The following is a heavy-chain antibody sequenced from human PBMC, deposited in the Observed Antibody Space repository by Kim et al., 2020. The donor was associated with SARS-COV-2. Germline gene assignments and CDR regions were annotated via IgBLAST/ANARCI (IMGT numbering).Heavy chain of an antibody. J-gene: IGHJ4*02. V-gene: IGHV3-23*01. CDR3: AKGRDTYSSSYNDY. CDR1: GFTFSSYA. CDR2: ISGSGGST. D-gene: IGHD6-13*01. Sequence: GGSLRLSCAASGFTFSSYAMSWVRQAPGKGLEWVSGISGSGGSTYYADSVKGRFTISRDNSKNTLYLQMNSLRAEDTAVYYCAKGRDTYSSSYNDYWGQGTLVTVSS.